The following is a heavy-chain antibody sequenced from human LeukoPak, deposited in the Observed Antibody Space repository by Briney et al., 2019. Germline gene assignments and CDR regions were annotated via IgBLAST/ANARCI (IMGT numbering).Heavy chain of an antibody. J-gene: IGHJ3*02. CDR1: GFTFSSYA. Sequence: GGSLRLSCAASGFTFSSYAMHWVRQAPGKGLEWVAVISYDGSNKYYADSVKGRFTISRDNSKNTLYLQMNSLRSEDTAVYYCAREADSSGIPHAFDIWGQGTMVTVSS. CDR3: AREADSSGIPHAFDI. V-gene: IGHV3-30*04. D-gene: IGHD6-19*01. CDR2: ISYDGSNK.